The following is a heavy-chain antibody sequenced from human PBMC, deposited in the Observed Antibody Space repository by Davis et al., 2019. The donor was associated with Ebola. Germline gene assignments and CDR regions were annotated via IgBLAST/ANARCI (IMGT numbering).Heavy chain of an antibody. Sequence: MPSETLSLTCAVSGGSISSSNWWSWVRQPPGKGLEWIGEIYHSGSTNYNPSLKSRVTISVDKSKNQFSLKLSSVTAADTAVYYCARDGNWNHPLLYYYGMDVWGQGTTVTVSS. D-gene: IGHD1-14*01. J-gene: IGHJ6*02. CDR1: GGSISSSNW. V-gene: IGHV4-4*02. CDR2: IYHSGST. CDR3: ARDGNWNHPLLYYYGMDV.